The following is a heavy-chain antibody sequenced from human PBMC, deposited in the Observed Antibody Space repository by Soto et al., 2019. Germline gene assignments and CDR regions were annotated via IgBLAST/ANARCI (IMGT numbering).Heavy chain of an antibody. V-gene: IGHV1-18*01. J-gene: IGHJ4*02. Sequence: QVLLVQSGAEVKEPGASVKVSCKASGYTFITYGMSWVRQAPGQGLDWMGWISTYNGNTKYADRHQGRVTMTTDTTTGTANMELTSLRSDDTAVYYCARGPTEYYDKSGDYYLDYWGQGTLVTVFS. CDR3: ARGPTEYYDKSGDYYLDY. CDR2: ISTYNGNT. CDR1: GYTFITYG. D-gene: IGHD3-22*01.